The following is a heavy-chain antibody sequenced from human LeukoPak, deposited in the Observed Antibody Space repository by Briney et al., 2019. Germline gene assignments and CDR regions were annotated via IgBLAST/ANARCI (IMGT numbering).Heavy chain of an antibody. V-gene: IGHV3-7*03. CDR2: IKQDGSEK. CDR1: GFTFSSYW. D-gene: IGHD2-15*01. J-gene: IGHJ4*02. Sequence: GGSLRLSCAASGFTFSSYWMSWVRQAPGKGLEWVANIKQDGSEKYYVDSVKGRFTISRDNAKNSLYLQMSSLRAEDTAVYYCARDRGYCSGGSCYRYFDYWGQRTLVTVSS. CDR3: ARDRGYCSGGSCYRYFDY.